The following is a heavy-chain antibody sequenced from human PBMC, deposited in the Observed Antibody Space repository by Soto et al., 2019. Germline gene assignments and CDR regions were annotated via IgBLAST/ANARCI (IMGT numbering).Heavy chain of an antibody. CDR3: ARDRSTVTTGSFDY. D-gene: IGHD4-17*01. CDR2: IIPIFGTA. CDR1: GGTFSSYA. V-gene: IGHV1-69*12. J-gene: IGHJ4*02. Sequence: QVQLVQSGAEVKKPGSSVKVSCKASGGTFSSYAISWVRQAPGQGLEWMGGIIPIFGTAYYAQKFQGRVTITADESTITAYMELSSLRTEDTPVNYCARDRSTVTTGSFDYWGQGTLVTVSS.